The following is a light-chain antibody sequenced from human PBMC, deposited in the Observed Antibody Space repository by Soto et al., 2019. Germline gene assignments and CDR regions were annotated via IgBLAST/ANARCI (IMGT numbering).Light chain of an antibody. CDR2: GAS. CDR3: QQYNFWPLT. V-gene: IGKV3D-15*01. Sequence: EVVMTQSPATLSVSPGERATLSCRASQSVKQYLAWYQQKPGQAPRLLIYGASTRATDIPGRFSGSGSGTDFTLTISGLQSEDVPVFYCQQYNFWPLTFGAGTKVEI. CDR1: QSVKQY. J-gene: IGKJ4*01.